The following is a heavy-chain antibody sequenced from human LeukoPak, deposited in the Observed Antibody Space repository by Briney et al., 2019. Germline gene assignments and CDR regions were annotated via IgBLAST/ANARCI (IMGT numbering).Heavy chain of an antibody. D-gene: IGHD3-9*01. CDR1: GGTFSSYA. V-gene: IGHV1-18*01. Sequence: ASVKVSCKASGGTFSSYAISWVRQAPGQGLEWMGWISAYNGNTNYAQKLQGRVTMTTDTSTSTAYMELSSLRSEDTAVYYCAEDIYYDILTGPPNFDYWGQGTLVTVSS. CDR3: AEDIYYDILTGPPNFDY. CDR2: ISAYNGNT. J-gene: IGHJ4*02.